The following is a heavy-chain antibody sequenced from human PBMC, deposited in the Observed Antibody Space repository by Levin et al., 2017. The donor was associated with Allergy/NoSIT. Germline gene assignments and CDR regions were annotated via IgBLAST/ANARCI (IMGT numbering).Heavy chain of an antibody. Sequence: LSLTCPTSGFTFSSYGMHWVRQAPGKGLEWVAVITYDGSSKYYVDSVKGRFTISRDNSKNTLYLQMNSLRAEDTALYYCAKDLGGLAYYYYMDVWGKGTTVTVSS. CDR3: AKDLGGLAYYYYMDV. CDR1: GFTFSSYG. V-gene: IGHV3-30*18. J-gene: IGHJ6*03. CDR2: ITYDGSSK.